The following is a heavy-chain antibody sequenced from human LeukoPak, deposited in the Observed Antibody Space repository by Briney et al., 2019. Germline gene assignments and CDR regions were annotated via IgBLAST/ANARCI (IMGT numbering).Heavy chain of an antibody. J-gene: IGHJ4*02. CDR1: GVTFSSFA. V-gene: IGHV3-23*01. CDR2: IVGGGDPT. CDR3: ARSRDGYNILDY. D-gene: IGHD5-24*01. Sequence: GGSLRLSCAASGVTFSSFAMTWVRQAPGKGLELVSAIVGGGDPTHYADSVRGRFTISRDNSKNTLNLQMNSLRAEDTAVYYCARSRDGYNILDYWGQGTLVTVSS.